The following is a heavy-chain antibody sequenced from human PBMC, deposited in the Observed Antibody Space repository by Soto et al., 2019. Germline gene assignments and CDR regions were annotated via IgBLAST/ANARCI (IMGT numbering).Heavy chain of an antibody. V-gene: IGHV1-69*13. CDR1: GYTFTSYY. J-gene: IGHJ3*02. CDR3: AREVVRHIVVVTASAFDI. CDR2: IIPIFGTA. D-gene: IGHD2-21*02. Sequence: GASVKVSCKASGYTFTSYYRYWVRQAPGQGLEWMGAIIPIFGTASYAQKFQGRVTITADESTSTAYMELSSLRSEDTAVYYCAREVVRHIVVVTASAFDIWGQGTMVTVSS.